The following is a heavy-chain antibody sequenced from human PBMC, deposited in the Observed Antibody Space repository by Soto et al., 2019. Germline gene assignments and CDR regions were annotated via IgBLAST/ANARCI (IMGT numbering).Heavy chain of an antibody. J-gene: IGHJ5*02. V-gene: IGHV1-69*06. CDR2: IIPIFGTA. CDR1: GGTFSSYA. D-gene: IGHD2-8*01. CDR3: ARGGDIVLIDNWFDP. Sequence: SVKVSGKASGGTFSSYAISWVRQAPGQGLEWMGGIIPIFGTANYAQKFQGRVTITADKSTSTAYMELSSLRSEDTAVYYCARGGDIVLIDNWFDPWGQGTLVTVSS.